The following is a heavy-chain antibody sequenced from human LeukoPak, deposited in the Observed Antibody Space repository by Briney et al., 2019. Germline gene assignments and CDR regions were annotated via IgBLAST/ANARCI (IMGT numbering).Heavy chain of an antibody. J-gene: IGHJ4*02. Sequence: GGSLRLSCAASGFTFSSYGMHWVRQAPGKGLEWVAVIWYDGSNKYCADSVKGRFTISRDNSKNTLYLQMNSLRAEDTAVYYCARDTYSSGFDGLDYWGQGTLVTVSS. V-gene: IGHV3-33*01. CDR2: IWYDGSNK. D-gene: IGHD6-19*01. CDR1: GFTFSSYG. CDR3: ARDTYSSGFDGLDY.